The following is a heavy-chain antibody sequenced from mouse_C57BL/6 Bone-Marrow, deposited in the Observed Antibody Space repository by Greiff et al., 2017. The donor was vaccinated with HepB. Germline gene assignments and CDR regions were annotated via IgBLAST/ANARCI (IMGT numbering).Heavy chain of an antibody. CDR3: ASAPSRVYGTWFAY. CDR2: ISDGGSYT. Sequence: EVKVVESGGGLVKPGGSLKLSCAASGFTFSSYAMPWVRQTPEKRLEWVATISDGGSYTYYPDNVKGRSTISRDNAKNNLYLQMSHLKSEYTAIYYCASAPSRVYGTWFAYWGQGTLVTVSA. V-gene: IGHV5-4*03. D-gene: IGHD1-1*01. CDR1: GFTFSSYA. J-gene: IGHJ3*01.